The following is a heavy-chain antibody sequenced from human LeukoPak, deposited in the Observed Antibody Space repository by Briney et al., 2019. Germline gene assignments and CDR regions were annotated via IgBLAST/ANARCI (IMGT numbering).Heavy chain of an antibody. J-gene: IGHJ4*02. D-gene: IGHD5-18*01. V-gene: IGHV4-39*07. CDR1: GGSISSGGYY. CDR3: ARAFYTAMSN. Sequence: SETLSLTCTVSGGSISSGGYYWSWIRQPPGKGLEWIGEINHSGSTNYNPSLKSRVTISVDTSKNQFSLKLSSVTAADTAVYYCARAFYTAMSNWGQGTLVTVSS. CDR2: INHSGST.